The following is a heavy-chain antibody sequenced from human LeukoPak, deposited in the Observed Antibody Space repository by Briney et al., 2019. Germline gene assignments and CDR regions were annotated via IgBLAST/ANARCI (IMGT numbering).Heavy chain of an antibody. Sequence: SQTLSLTCAISGDSVSSNSVTWNWIRQSPSRGLEWLGRTYYRSTWYNDYAVSVRGRITVNPDTSKNQFSLHLNSVTPEDTAVYYCARRLTQYDCFDPWGQGILVTVFS. CDR3: ARRLTQYDCFDP. J-gene: IGHJ5*02. CDR2: TYYRSTWYN. V-gene: IGHV6-1*01. D-gene: IGHD2-2*01. CDR1: GDSVSSNSVT.